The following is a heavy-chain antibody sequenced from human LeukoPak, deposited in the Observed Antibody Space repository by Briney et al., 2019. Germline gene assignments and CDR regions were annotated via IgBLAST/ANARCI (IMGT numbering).Heavy chain of an antibody. CDR3: ARQVEWIQLWQEKYNWFDP. Sequence: GGSLRLSCAASGFTFSSYSMNWVRQAPGKGLEWVSSISSSSSYIYYADSVKGRFTISRDNAKNSLYLQMNSLRAEDTAVYYCARQVEWIQLWQEKYNWFDPWGQGTLVTVSS. J-gene: IGHJ5*02. V-gene: IGHV3-21*01. D-gene: IGHD5-18*01. CDR2: ISSSSSYI. CDR1: GFTFSSYS.